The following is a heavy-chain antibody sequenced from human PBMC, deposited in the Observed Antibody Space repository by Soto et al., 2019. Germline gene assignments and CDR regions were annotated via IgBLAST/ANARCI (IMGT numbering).Heavy chain of an antibody. J-gene: IGHJ6*02. CDR3: ARDIMGTNYYYYGMDV. CDR2: ISYSGST. V-gene: IGHV4-61*08. D-gene: IGHD2-8*01. CDR1: GGSISSGGYY. Sequence: SETLSLTCTVSGGSISSGGYYWSWIRQHPGKGLEWIGQISYSGSTNYNPSLKSRVTISVDTSKNQFSLKVSSVTAADTAVYYCARDIMGTNYYYYGMDVWGQGTTVTVSS.